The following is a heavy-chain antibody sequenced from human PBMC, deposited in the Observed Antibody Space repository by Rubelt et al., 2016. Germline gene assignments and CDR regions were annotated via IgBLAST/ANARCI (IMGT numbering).Heavy chain of an antibody. J-gene: IGHJ2*01. CDR1: GFTFSSYW. Sequence: EVQLVESGGGLVQPGGSLRLSCAASGFTFSSYWMHWVRQAPGKGLVWVPLVNSDGSSPSYADSGECGITISRDNAKNRLYLQMTSLRAEDTAVYYCARAFGWYFDLWGRGTLVTVSS. CDR3: ARAFGWYFDL. V-gene: IGHV3-74*01. CDR2: VNSDGSSP. D-gene: IGHD3-3*01.